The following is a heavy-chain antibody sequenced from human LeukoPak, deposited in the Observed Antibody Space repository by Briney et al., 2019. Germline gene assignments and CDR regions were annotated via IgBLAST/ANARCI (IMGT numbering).Heavy chain of an antibody. CDR2: IIPIFGTA. CDR1: GGTFSSYA. V-gene: IGHV1-69*13. J-gene: IGHJ4*02. CDR3: ARDFKLPPGRYCSSTSCYAGLDY. Sequence: ASVKVSCKASGGTFSSYAISWVRQAPGQGLEWMGGIIPIFGTANYAQKFQGRVTITADESTSTAYMELSSLRSDDTAVYYCARDFKLPPGRYCSSTSCYAGLDYWGQGTLVTVSS. D-gene: IGHD2-2*01.